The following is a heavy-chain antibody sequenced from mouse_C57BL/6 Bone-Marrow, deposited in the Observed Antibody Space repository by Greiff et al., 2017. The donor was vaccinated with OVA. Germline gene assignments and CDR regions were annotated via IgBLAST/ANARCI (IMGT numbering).Heavy chain of an antibody. Sequence: EVMLVESGGGLLQSGRSLRLSCATSGFTFSDFYMEWVRQAPGKGLEWIAASRNKANDYTTEYSASVKGRFIVSRDTSQSILYLQMNALRAEDTAIYYCARDDYYWYFDVWGTGTTVTVSS. J-gene: IGHJ1*03. CDR2: SRNKANDYTT. CDR3: ARDDYYWYFDV. V-gene: IGHV7-1*01. CDR1: GFTFSDFY.